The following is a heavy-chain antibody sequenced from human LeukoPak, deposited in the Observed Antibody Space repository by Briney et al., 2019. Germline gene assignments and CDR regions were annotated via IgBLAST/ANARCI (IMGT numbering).Heavy chain of an antibody. CDR3: ARGGSGYDSFYYYGMDV. CDR1: GXSISGYY. J-gene: IGHJ6*02. V-gene: IGHV4-59*01. Sequence: SETLSLTCTVSGXSISGYYGSWIRQPPGKGLEWIGYIYDSGSTNYNPSLKSRVTISVDTSKNQFSLKLSSVTAADTAVYYCARGGSGYDSFYYYGMDVWGQGTTVTVSS. CDR2: IYDSGST. D-gene: IGHD5-12*01.